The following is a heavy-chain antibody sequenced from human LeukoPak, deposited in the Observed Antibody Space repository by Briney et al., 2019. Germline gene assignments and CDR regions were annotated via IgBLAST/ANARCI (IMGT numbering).Heavy chain of an antibody. D-gene: IGHD3-10*01. V-gene: IGHV1-2*02. CDR2: INPNSGGT. CDR3: ARDIQDYYGSGSYYLLDY. Sequence: GASVKVSCKASGYTFTGYYMHWVRQAPGQGLEWMGWINPNSGGTNYAQKFQGRVTMTRDTSISTAYMELSRLRSDDTAVYYCARDIQDYYGSGSYYLLDYWGQGTLVTVSS. J-gene: IGHJ4*02. CDR1: GYTFTGYY.